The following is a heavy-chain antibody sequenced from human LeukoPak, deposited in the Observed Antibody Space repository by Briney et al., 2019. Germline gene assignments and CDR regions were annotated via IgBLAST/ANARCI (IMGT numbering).Heavy chain of an antibody. CDR2: IDWDDDK. V-gene: IGHV2-70*11. J-gene: IGHJ3*02. CDR1: GFSLSTSGMC. CDR3: ARSQVVTTTHDAFDI. D-gene: IGHD2-21*02. Sequence: SGPALVKPTQTLTLTCTFSGFSLSTSGMCVSWIRQPPGKALEWLARIDWDDDKYYSTSLKTRLTISNDTSKNQVVLTMTNMDPVDTGTYYCARSQVVTTTHDAFDIWGQGTMVTVSS.